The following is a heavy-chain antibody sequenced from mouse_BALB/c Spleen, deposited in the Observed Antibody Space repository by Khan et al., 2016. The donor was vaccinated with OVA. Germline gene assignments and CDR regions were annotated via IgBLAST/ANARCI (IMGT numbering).Heavy chain of an antibody. CDR3: AKGVWSYYFALDY. V-gene: IGHV2-6-5*01. D-gene: IGHD2-10*02. Sequence: QVQLKQSGPGLVAPSQSLSITCTVSGFSLTDYGVSWIRQPPGKGLEWLGVIWGGGSTYYNSALKSRLSISKDNSKSQVFLKMNSLQTDDTAREYSAKGVWSYYFALDYWGQGTSVTVSS. CDR2: IWGGGST. J-gene: IGHJ4*01. CDR1: GFSLTDYG.